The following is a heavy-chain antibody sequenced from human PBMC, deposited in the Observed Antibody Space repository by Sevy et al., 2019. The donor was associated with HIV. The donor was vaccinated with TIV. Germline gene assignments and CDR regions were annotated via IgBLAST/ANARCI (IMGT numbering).Heavy chain of an antibody. CDR1: GDSISNYY. V-gene: IGHV4-4*07. Sequence: SETLSLTCTVSGDSISNYYWSWIRQPAGKGLEWIGRIYDSGSATYNPSPESRVTMSADRTKNQLSLKLNSVTAADTAVYYCARDRVTIFGVTIDYYFDYWGQGTLVTVSS. D-gene: IGHD3-3*01. CDR3: ARDRVTIFGVTIDYYFDY. CDR2: IYDSGSA. J-gene: IGHJ4*02.